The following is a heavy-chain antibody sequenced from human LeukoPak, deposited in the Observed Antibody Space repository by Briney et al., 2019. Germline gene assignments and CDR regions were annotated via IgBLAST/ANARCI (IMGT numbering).Heavy chain of an antibody. Sequence: PSETLSLTCTVSGGSISSYYWSWIRQPPGKGLEWIGYIYYSGSTNYNPSLKSRVTISVDTSKNQFSLKLSSVTAADTAVYYCARASYDSSGYRFDYWGQGTLVTVSS. D-gene: IGHD3-22*01. CDR2: IYYSGST. CDR1: GGSISSYY. J-gene: IGHJ4*02. CDR3: ARASYDSSGYRFDY. V-gene: IGHV4-59*08.